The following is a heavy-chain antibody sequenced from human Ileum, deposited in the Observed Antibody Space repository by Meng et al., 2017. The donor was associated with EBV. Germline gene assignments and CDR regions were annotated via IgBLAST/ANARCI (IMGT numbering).Heavy chain of an antibody. J-gene: IGHJ4*02. V-gene: IGHV4-4*03. D-gene: IGHD5-24*01. Sequence: QLQLQESGPGLVRPPGTPSLICVVFDGSISSSNWWSWVRQHPGKGLEWIGQIYYSGSPSYNPSLKSRVTMSVDKSKNQVSLNLNSVTAADTALYYCARHSGYNQGYWGQGTLVTVSS. CDR3: ARHSGYNQGY. CDR2: IYYSGSP. CDR1: DGSISSSNW.